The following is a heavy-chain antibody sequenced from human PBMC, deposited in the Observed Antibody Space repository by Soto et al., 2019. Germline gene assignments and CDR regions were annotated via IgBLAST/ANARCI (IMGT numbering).Heavy chain of an antibody. Sequence: GGSLRLSCAASGFTFSSYGMHWVRQAPGKGLEWVAVIWYDGSNKYYADSVKGRFTISRDNSKNTLYLQMNSLRAEDTAVYYCARAEGIAARPKLCTFDIWGQGTMVTGSS. D-gene: IGHD6-6*01. CDR1: GFTFSSYG. V-gene: IGHV3-33*08. J-gene: IGHJ3*02. CDR2: IWYDGSNK. CDR3: ARAEGIAARPKLCTFDI.